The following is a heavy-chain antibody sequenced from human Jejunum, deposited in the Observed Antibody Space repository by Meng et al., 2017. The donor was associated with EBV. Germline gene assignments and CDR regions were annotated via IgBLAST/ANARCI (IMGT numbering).Heavy chain of an antibody. V-gene: IGHV1-18*04. D-gene: IGHD3-10*01. CDR1: GYTFTMYG. CDR3: ARYGSGSSALDP. CDR2: ISASNGDT. Sequence: QLQLGQSGTEVKKAGASVKVSCKASGYTFTMYGISWVRQAPGQGLEWMGWISASNGDTNYAQKFQGRFTMYTETSTNTAYMELGSLRSDDTAVYYCARYGSGSSALDPWGQGTLVTVSS. J-gene: IGHJ5*02.